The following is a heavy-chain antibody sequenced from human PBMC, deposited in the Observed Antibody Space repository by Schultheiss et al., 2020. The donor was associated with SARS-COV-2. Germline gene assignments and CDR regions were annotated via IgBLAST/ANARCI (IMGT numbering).Heavy chain of an antibody. J-gene: IGHJ4*02. CDR1: GFTFDDYA. CDR3: ARELGGGSLDH. D-gene: IGHD1-26*01. V-gene: IGHV3-9*01. Sequence: GGSLRLSCAASGFTFDDYAMHWVRQAPGKGLEWVSGISWNSGSIGYADSVKGRFTISRDNAKNSLYLQMSSLRAEDTAVYYCARELGGGSLDHWGQGTLVTVSS. CDR2: ISWNSGSI.